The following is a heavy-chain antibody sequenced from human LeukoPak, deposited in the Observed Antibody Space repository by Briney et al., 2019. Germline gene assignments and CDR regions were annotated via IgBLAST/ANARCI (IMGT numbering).Heavy chain of an antibody. V-gene: IGHV3-74*01. CDR3: VPSGMPDLDY. Sequence: PGGSLRLSCVASGFSYSNYWMHWVRQAPGKGLVWVSCLQSDGITTSYAESVKGRFTISRDNAKNTMYLQMNSLKAEDTAVYYCVPSGMPDLDYWGQGTLVTVPS. J-gene: IGHJ4*02. CDR1: GFSYSNYW. CDR2: LQSDGITT. D-gene: IGHD2-2*01.